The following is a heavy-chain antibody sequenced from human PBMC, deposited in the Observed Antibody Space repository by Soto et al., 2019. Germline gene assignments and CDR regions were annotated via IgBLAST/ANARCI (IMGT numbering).Heavy chain of an antibody. J-gene: IGHJ6*02. V-gene: IGHV1-69*01. CDR1: GGTFSSYA. D-gene: IGHD4-17*01. CDR2: IIPIFGTA. Sequence: QVQLVQSGAEVKKPGSSVKVSCKASGGTFSSYAISWVRQAPGQGLEWMGGIIPIFGTANYAQKFQGRVTITADESTSTAYMELSSLRSEDTAVYYCARDRYGGRRVRYGMDVWGQGTTVTVSS. CDR3: ARDRYGGRRVRYGMDV.